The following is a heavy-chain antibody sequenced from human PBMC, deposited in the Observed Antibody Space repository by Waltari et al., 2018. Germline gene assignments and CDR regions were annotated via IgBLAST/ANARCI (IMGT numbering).Heavy chain of an antibody. V-gene: IGHV3-11*01. J-gene: IGHJ4*02. CDR3: VMQKGTN. CDR2: ISISGTTT. Sequence: QVQLVESGGGLVKPGGSRRLFCAASGFSITDAAMSWVRQAPGKGLEYISYISISGTTTNYADSVKGRFTISRDNSKNSLYLQMNSLRAEDTAIYYCVMQKGTNWGQGTLVTVSS. CDR1: GFSITDAA.